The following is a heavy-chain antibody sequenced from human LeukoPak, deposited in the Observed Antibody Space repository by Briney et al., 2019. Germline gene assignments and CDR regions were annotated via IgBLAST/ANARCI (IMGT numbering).Heavy chain of an antibody. J-gene: IGHJ3*02. V-gene: IGHV4-59*08. Sequence: PSETLSLTCTVSGGSISSYYWSWIRQPPGKGLEWIGYIYYSGSTNYNPSLKSRVTMSVDTSKNQFSLKLSSVTAADTAVYYCARLQRGYSSVGAFDIWGQGTMVTVS. CDR3: ARLQRGYSSVGAFDI. CDR1: GGSISSYY. D-gene: IGHD5-18*01. CDR2: IYYSGST.